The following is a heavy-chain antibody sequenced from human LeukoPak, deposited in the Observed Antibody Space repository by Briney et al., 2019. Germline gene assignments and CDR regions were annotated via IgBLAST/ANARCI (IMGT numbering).Heavy chain of an antibody. CDR1: GSSFTSYW. V-gene: IGHV5-51*01. CDR3: ARRITMVRGVISYFDY. Sequence: GASLKISCKGSGSSFTSYWIGWVRQLPGKGLEWMGTIYPGDSDTRYSPSFQGQVTISADKSISTAYLQWSSLKASDTAMYYCARRITMVRGVISYFDYWGQGTLVTVSS. CDR2: IYPGDSDT. J-gene: IGHJ4*02. D-gene: IGHD3-10*01.